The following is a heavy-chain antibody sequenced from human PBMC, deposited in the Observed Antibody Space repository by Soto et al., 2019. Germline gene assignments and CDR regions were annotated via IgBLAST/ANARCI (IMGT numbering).Heavy chain of an antibody. Sequence: EVQLLESGGGLVQPGGSLRLSCAASGFTFSRHGMSWVRQAPGKGLEWVSALTSSGGTTYYADSVKGRFTISRDNSKNTLYLQMNSLIVEDTAVYYCAKVMGGWLTQCYFDYWGQGALVTVSS. D-gene: IGHD3-16*01. V-gene: IGHV3-23*01. CDR1: GFTFSRHG. CDR2: LTSSGGTT. J-gene: IGHJ4*02. CDR3: AKVMGGWLTQCYFDY.